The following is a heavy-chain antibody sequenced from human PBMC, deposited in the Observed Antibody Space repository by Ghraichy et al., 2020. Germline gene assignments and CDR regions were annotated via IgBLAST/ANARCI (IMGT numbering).Heavy chain of an antibody. V-gene: IGHV4-59*01. D-gene: IGHD4-17*01. CDR1: GGSISSYY. Sequence: SETLSLTCTVSGGSISSYYWSWIRQPPGKGLEWIGYIYYNGGTNYNPSLKSRVTISIDTSMNQFSLKLSSVTAADTAVYYCARGVGTVLLAAVWGQGTLVTVSS. CDR3: ARGVGTVLLAAV. J-gene: IGHJ4*02. CDR2: IYYNGGT.